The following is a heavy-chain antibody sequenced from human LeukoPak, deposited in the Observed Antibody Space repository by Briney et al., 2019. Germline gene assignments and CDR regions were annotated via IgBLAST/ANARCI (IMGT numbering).Heavy chain of an antibody. CDR2: TYYRSKWYN. CDR1: GDSEYNHNAA. CDR3: AREYSSGWYAAFDI. J-gene: IGHJ3*02. Sequence: SQTLSLICAISGDSEYNHNAAWTWSRQSPSRVLEWQGRTYYRSKWYNDYAVPVKSRITINPDTSKNQFSLQLNSVTPEDTAVYYCAREYSSGWYAAFDIWGQGTMVTVSS. V-gene: IGHV6-1*01. D-gene: IGHD6-19*01.